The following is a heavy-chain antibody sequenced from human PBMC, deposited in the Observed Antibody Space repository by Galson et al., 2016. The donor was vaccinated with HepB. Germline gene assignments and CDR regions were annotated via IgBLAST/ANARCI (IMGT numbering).Heavy chain of an antibody. CDR3: ARRDGFNQYYFDY. D-gene: IGHD5-24*01. V-gene: IGHV4-4*02. Sequence: ETLSLTCAVSGGSISSPYWWNWVRQPPGKGLEWIGEIYHSGTTSYNPSLKSRVTISIDQSKKRFSLKLNSVTAADTAVFYCARRDGFNQYYFDYWGQGTLITVSS. CDR1: GGSISSPYW. J-gene: IGHJ4*02. CDR2: IYHSGTT.